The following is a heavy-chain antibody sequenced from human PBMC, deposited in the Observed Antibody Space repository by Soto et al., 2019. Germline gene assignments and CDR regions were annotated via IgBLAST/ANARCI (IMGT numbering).Heavy chain of an antibody. CDR3: ARDNGDYVSGFDY. V-gene: IGHV3-48*02. Sequence: GGSLRLSCAASGVTFKASEVHWVRQAPGKGLEWLSFIRASDNSIYYADSVKGRFTISRDNAKNSLYLQMNSLRDEDTAVYYCARDNGDYVSGFDYWGQGTLVTVSS. CDR2: IRASDNSI. CDR1: GVTFKASE. J-gene: IGHJ4*02. D-gene: IGHD4-17*01.